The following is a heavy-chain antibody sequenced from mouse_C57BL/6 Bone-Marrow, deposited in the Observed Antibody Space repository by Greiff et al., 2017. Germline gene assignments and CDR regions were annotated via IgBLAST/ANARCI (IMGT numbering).Heavy chain of an antibody. J-gene: IGHJ3*01. CDR3: TRDEWDGFAY. CDR1: GFTFSSYA. D-gene: IGHD4-1*01. Sequence: EVKLVESGEGLVKPGGSLKLSCAASGFTFSSYAMSWVRQTPEKRLEWVAYISSGGDYIYYADTVKGRFTISRDNARNTLYLQMSSLKSEDTAMCDCTRDEWDGFAYWGQGTLVTVSA. CDR2: ISSGGDYI. V-gene: IGHV5-9-1*02.